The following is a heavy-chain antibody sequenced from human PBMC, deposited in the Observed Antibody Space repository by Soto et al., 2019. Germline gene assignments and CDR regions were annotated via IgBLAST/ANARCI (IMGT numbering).Heavy chain of an antibody. CDR3: ARGSEDYYDSSGYYFT. CDR2: INPNSGDT. D-gene: IGHD3-22*01. CDR1: GYTFTGYY. J-gene: IGHJ5*02. V-gene: IGHV1-2*02. Sequence: QVQLVQSGAEVKKPGASVKVSCKASGYTFTGYYMHWVRQAPGQGLEWMGWINPNSGDTNYAQKFQGRVTMTRDTSISTAYMELSRLRSDDTAVYYCARGSEDYYDSSGYYFTWGQGTLVTVSS.